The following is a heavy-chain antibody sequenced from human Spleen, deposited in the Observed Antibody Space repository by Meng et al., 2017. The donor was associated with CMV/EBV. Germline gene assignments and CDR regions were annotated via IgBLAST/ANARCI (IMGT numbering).Heavy chain of an antibody. CDR3: ARSGYMVRGVRNDY. D-gene: IGHD3-10*01. CDR2: ISGSGGST. CDR1: GFTFSSYA. V-gene: IGHV3-23*01. J-gene: IGHJ4*02. Sequence: GESLKISCAASGFTFSSYAISWVRQAPGKGLEWVSAISGSGGSTYYADSVKGRFTISRDNSKNTLYLQMNSLRAEDTAVYYFARSGYMVRGVRNDYWGQGTLVTVSS.